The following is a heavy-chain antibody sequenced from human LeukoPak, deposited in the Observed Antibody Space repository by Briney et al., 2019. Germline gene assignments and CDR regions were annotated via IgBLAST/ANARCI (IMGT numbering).Heavy chain of an antibody. V-gene: IGHV4-30-2*05. CDR2: IYHSGST. D-gene: IGHD2-8*01. CDR3: ARVRMRLRAYYFDY. J-gene: IGHJ4*02. Sequence: PSETLSLTCAVSGGSISSGGYSWSWIRQPPGKGLEWIGYIYHSGSTYYNPSLKSRVTISVDTSKNQFSLKLSSVTAADTAVYYCARVRMRLRAYYFDYWGQGTLVTVSS. CDR1: GGSISSGGYS.